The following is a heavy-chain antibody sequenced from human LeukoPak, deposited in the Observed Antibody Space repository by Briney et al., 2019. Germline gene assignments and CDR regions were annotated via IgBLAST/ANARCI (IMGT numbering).Heavy chain of an antibody. CDR1: GGSITSSSYY. V-gene: IGHV4-61*02. Sequence: PSETLSLTCTVSGGSITSSSYYWSWIRQPAGKGLEWIGRIYTSGITSYNPSLKSRVTMLVDTSKNQFSLKVSSVTAADTAVYYCARVFDSGSQAYFYYMDVWGKGTTVTISS. D-gene: IGHD3-10*01. CDR2: IYTSGIT. CDR3: ARVFDSGSQAYFYYMDV. J-gene: IGHJ6*03.